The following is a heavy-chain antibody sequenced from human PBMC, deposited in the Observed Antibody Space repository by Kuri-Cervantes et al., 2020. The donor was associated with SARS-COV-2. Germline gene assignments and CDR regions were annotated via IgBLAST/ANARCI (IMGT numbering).Heavy chain of an antibody. V-gene: IGHV4-39*01. D-gene: IGHD2-15*01. CDR3: VKTGRGILLTGWYFDL. CDR2: IYYSGST. Sequence: SETLSLTCTVSGGSISSSSYYWGWIRQPPGKGLEWIGSIYYSGSTYYNPSLKSRVTISVDTSKNQFSLKLSSVTAADTAVYYCVKTGRGILLTGWYFDLWGRGTLVTVSS. CDR1: GGSISSSSYY. J-gene: IGHJ2*01.